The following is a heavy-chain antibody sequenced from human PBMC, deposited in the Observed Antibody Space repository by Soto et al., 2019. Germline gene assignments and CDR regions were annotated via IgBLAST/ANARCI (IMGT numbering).Heavy chain of an antibody. CDR1: GFTFSTYT. V-gene: IGHV3-30-3*02. CDR2: ISYDGSNT. Sequence: QVHLVESGGGVVQPGRSLRLSCAASGFTFSTYTMHWVRQAPGKGLEGVAGISYDGSNTYYADSVRGRFTTSRDNSKNTLYLQMNSLRAEDTAVYYCAKPDKVAVTHDAFDLWGQGTMVTVSS. CDR3: AKPDKVAVTHDAFDL. J-gene: IGHJ3*01. D-gene: IGHD5-18*01.